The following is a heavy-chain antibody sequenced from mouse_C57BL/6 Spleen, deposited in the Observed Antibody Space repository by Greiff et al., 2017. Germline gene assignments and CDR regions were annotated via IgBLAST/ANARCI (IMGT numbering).Heavy chain of an antibody. CDR1: GFTFSSYA. CDR3: ARYPRGLYDLDY. J-gene: IGHJ2*01. Sequence: EVKLVESGGGLVKPGGSLKLSCAASGFTFSSYAMSWVRQTPEKRLEWVATISDGGSYTYYPDNVKGRFTISRDNAKNNLYLQMSHLKSEDTAMYYCARYPRGLYDLDYWGQGTTLTVSS. V-gene: IGHV5-4*03. CDR2: ISDGGSYT. D-gene: IGHD6-1*01.